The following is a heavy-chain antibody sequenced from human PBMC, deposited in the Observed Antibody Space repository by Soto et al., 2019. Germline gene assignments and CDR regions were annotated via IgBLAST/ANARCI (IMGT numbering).Heavy chain of an antibody. J-gene: IGHJ6*03. V-gene: IGHV1-18*01. Sequence: GASVKVSCKASGYTFTSYGISWVRQAPGQGLEWMGWISAYNGNTNYAQKLQGRVTMTTDTSTSTAYMELRSLRSDDTAVYYCARVGIYYGSGSSYMDVWGKGTTVTVSS. D-gene: IGHD3-10*01. CDR2: ISAYNGNT. CDR3: ARVGIYYGSGSSYMDV. CDR1: GYTFTSYG.